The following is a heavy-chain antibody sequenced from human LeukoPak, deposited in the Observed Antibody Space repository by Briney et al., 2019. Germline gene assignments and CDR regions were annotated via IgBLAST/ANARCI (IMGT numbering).Heavy chain of an antibody. CDR3: GRGGWISAGRFDP. V-gene: IGHV3-23*01. J-gene: IGHJ5*02. D-gene: IGHD2-15*01. CDR1: GFALEHYA. Sequence: GGSLRLSCAASGFALEHYAMTWVRQAPGKGLEWVSGINDRGDDTFYADSVKGRFTVSRDNSKNTLYLQMNSLRVEDTATYYCGRGGWISAGRFDPWGQGTLVTVSA. CDR2: INDRGDDT.